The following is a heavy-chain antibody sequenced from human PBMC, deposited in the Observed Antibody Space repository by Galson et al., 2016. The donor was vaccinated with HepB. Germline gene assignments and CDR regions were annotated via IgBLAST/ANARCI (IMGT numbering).Heavy chain of an antibody. Sequence: SLRLSCAASGFTFSNYSMNWVRQAPGKGLEWVSYISRSSSTKNYADSVKGRFTIYRDTAKNSFYLQMDRLRAEETAVYYCARVGGYGAVASYWGQGTLVIVSS. V-gene: IGHV3-48*04. J-gene: IGHJ4*02. CDR2: ISRSSSTK. CDR3: ARVGGYGAVASY. D-gene: IGHD5-18*01. CDR1: GFTFSNYS.